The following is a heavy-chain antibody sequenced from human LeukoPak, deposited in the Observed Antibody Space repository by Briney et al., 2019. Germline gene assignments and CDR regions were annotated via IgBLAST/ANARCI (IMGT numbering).Heavy chain of an antibody. V-gene: IGHV5-10-1*01. CDR2: IDPSDSYT. CDR3: AQHHPDGSGSYYFDY. J-gene: IGHJ4*02. Sequence: TGESLKISCKVSGYRFTSHWISWVRQMPGKGLEWIGRIDPSDSYTSDSPSLQGHVTLSVDKSITTAYLQWSSLKASDTAMYYCAQHHPDGSGSYYFDYWGQGTLVTVSS. CDR1: GYRFTSHW. D-gene: IGHD3-10*01.